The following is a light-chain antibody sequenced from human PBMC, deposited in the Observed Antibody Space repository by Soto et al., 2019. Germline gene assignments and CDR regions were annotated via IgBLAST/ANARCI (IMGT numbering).Light chain of an antibody. J-gene: IGKJ1*01. CDR2: GAS. CDR1: QSVSSSY. CDR3: QQYGSSPET. Sequence: IVLAQSPGTLSFSPGERATLSRRASQSVSSSYLAWYQQKPGQAPRLLIYGASSRATGIPDRFSGSGSGTDFTLTISRLEPEDFAVYYCQQYGSSPETFGQGTKVDIK. V-gene: IGKV3-20*01.